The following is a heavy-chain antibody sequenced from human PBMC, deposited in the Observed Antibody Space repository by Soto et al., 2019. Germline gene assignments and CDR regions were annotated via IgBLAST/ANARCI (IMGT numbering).Heavy chain of an antibody. V-gene: IGHV1-18*01. Sequence: QVQLVQSGAEVKNPGASVKVSCKASGYTFTRYGIGWARQAPGQGLEWMGWINTYNGNTNDAQNVQGRVTLTTDTSTSTAYMELRSLRSNDTAIYYCSMVDVYVTPSPQDVWGQGTVVIVSS. D-gene: IGHD3-16*01. J-gene: IGHJ6*02. CDR2: INTYNGNT. CDR1: GYTFTRYG. CDR3: SMVDVYVTPSPQDV.